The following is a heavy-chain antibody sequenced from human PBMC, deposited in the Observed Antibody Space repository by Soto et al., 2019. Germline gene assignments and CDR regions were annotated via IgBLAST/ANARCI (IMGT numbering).Heavy chain of an antibody. Sequence: QVQLVESGGGVVQPGRSLRLSCAASGFTFRSYVMYWVRQAPGKGLEWVSLISYDGRNQYYAGSVKGRFTISRDNSKNTLYLQMNSLSADDTAVYYCVSGVHCWGQGTLVTVSS. J-gene: IGHJ4*02. CDR3: VSGVHC. CDR1: GFTFRSYV. CDR2: ISYDGRNQ. V-gene: IGHV3-30*03.